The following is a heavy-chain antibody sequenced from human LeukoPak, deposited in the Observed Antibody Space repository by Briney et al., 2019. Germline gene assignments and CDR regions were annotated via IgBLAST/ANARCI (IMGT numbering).Heavy chain of an antibody. J-gene: IGHJ4*02. CDR2: ISSGSGTR. CDR3: APLGYCSGGSCSLDY. D-gene: IGHD2-15*01. CDR1: GFTFSSYG. V-gene: IGHV3-48*02. Sequence: QPGGSLRLSCAASGFTFSSYGMDWVRQAPGKGLEWVSYISSGSGTRYYADSVKGRFTISRDNAKKSLYLQMNSLSDEDTAVYYCAPLGYCSGGSCSLDYWGQGTLVTVSS.